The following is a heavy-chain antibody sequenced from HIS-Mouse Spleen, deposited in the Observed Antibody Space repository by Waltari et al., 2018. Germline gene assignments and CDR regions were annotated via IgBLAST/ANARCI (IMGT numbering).Heavy chain of an antibody. CDR1: GFTFGRSA. CDR2: ISYDGSNK. CDR3: ARDHSGWYFDY. J-gene: IGHJ4*02. D-gene: IGHD6-19*01. Sequence: QVQLVEYGGGVVPRGRSLSLSGAASGFTFGRSATHGVRQAPGKGLELVAVISYDGSNKYYADSVKGRFTISRDNSKNTLYLQMNSLRAEDTAVYYCARDHSGWYFDYWGQGTLVTVSS. V-gene: IGHV3-30-3*01.